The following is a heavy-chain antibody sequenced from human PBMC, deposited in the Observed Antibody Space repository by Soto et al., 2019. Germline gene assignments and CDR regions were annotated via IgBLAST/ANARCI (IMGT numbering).Heavy chain of an antibody. CDR2: IYWDDDK. CDR1: GFSLTTRGVG. V-gene: IGHV2-5*02. J-gene: IGHJ3*01. Sequence: QITLMESGSALVKPTEALTLTCTFSGFSLTTRGVGVGWIRQPPGKALGWLAGIYWDDDKRYSPSLKTRLVLTKDTPKNQVVLTMTNMDSVDTATYFCAHRVITFGGVVADDAFDVWGQGTMVTVSS. CDR3: AHRVITFGGVVADDAFDV. D-gene: IGHD3-16*02.